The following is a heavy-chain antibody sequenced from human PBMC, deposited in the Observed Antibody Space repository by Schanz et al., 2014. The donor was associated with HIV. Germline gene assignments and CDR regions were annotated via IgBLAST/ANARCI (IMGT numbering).Heavy chain of an antibody. J-gene: IGHJ3*02. V-gene: IGHV4-4*07. CDR1: GGSISSYY. D-gene: IGHD3-22*01. CDR2: VYSGGSS. Sequence: QVQLQESGPGLVKPSETLSLTCTVSGGSISSYYWTWIRQPAGRGLEWIGRVYSGGSSNYNPSLRSRVTMSVDTSKNQFSLKLSSVTAADTAVYYCAAAWGYYYDSSGYQGAAFDIWGQGTMVTVSS. CDR3: AAAWGYYYDSSGYQGAAFDI.